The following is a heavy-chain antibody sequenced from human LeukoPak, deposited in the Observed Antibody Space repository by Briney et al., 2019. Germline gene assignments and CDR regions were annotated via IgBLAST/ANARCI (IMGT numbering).Heavy chain of an antibody. CDR3: ARDSSGWHRFDY. Sequence: GESLRLSCAASGFTFSSYGMHWVRQAPGKGLEWVAVIWYDGSNKYYADSVKGRFTISRDNSKNTLYLQMNSLRAEDTAVYYCARDSSGWHRFDYWGQGTLVTVSS. CDR1: GFTFSSYG. V-gene: IGHV3-33*08. D-gene: IGHD6-19*01. CDR2: IWYDGSNK. J-gene: IGHJ4*02.